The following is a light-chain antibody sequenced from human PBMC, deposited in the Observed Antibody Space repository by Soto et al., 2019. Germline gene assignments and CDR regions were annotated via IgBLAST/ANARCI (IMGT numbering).Light chain of an antibody. J-gene: IGKJ1*01. CDR1: QHIWSY. CDR2: DAS. CDR3: QQYNSWLWT. V-gene: IGKV3-11*01. Sequence: EIVLTQSPATLSSSPGERATLSCRASQHIWSYLAWYQQKPGQAPRLLMYDASKRATGIPARFSGSGSGTDFTLIISSLQSEDSAVYYCQQYNSWLWTFGQGTKVDIK.